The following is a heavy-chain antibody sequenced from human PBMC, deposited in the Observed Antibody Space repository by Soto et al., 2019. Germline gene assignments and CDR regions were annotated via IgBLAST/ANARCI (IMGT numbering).Heavy chain of an antibody. D-gene: IGHD1-26*01. CDR1: GYTFTGHY. Sequence: ASLKVSCKASGYTFTGHYIHWVRQAPEQGPEWMGEIGPESGATRYAQKFQGRVTMTRDMSITTVYMELNNLSPDDTAVYYCGRGRSGQIVVFYWGQGTPVTVSS. V-gene: IGHV1-2*02. CDR2: IGPESGAT. CDR3: GRGRSGQIVVFY. J-gene: IGHJ4*02.